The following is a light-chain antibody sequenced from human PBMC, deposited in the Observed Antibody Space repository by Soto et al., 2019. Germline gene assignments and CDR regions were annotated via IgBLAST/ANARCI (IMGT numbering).Light chain of an antibody. CDR1: QSVTTK. Sequence: EIVMTQSPAILSLSPGETATLSCRASQSVTTKLAWYQQRPGQTPRLLIYNASTRATAVPARFSGGGSVTEFSLTISSLQSDDFGVYYCHQYNTWPPHFTFGPGTKVDIK. V-gene: IGKV3-15*01. J-gene: IGKJ3*01. CDR2: NAS. CDR3: HQYNTWPPHFT.